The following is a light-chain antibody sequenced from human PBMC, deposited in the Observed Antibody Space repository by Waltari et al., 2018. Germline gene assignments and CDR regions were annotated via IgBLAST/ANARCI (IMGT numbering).Light chain of an antibody. V-gene: IGLV4-69*01. CDR3: QTWGTDVPYV. CDR2: VRRDGSH. Sequence: QVVLTQSPSVSASLGASVRLTCTLSSGHSDVVWHQQRPQQGPQYLMVVRRDGSHAKADGIPDRFSGSTSGAAHYLTISRTISGLQSEDEADYYCQTWGTDVPYVFGSGAKVTVL. J-gene: IGLJ1*01. CDR1: SGHSD.